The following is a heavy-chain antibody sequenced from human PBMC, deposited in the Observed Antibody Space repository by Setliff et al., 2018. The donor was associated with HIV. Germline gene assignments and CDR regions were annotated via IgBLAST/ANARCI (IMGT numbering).Heavy chain of an antibody. CDR3: ARDLGTVGADDY. CDR1: GFTFTNYY. J-gene: IGHJ4*02. Sequence: GGSLRLSCAASGFTFTNYYMTWVRQAPGKGLEWVAYISAGSSLIYYVESVKGRFTISRDNAKNSLYLQMNTLRTEDTAVYYCARDLGTVGADDYWGQGTLVTVSS. V-gene: IGHV3-48*01. CDR2: ISAGSSLI. D-gene: IGHD1-26*01.